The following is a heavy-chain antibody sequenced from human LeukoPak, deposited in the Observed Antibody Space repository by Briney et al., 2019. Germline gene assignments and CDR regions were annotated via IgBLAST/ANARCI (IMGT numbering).Heavy chain of an antibody. CDR2: INPNSGDT. CDR3: ARGVTGIYYYYYMDV. V-gene: IGHV1-2*02. D-gene: IGHD3-10*01. CDR1: GYTFTGYY. Sequence: ASVKVSCKASGYTFTGYYMHWVRQAPGQGLEWMGWINPNSGDTNYAQKFQGGVTMTRDTSISTPYMELSRLRSDDTPVYYCARGVTGIYYYYYMDVWGKGTTVTVSS. J-gene: IGHJ6*03.